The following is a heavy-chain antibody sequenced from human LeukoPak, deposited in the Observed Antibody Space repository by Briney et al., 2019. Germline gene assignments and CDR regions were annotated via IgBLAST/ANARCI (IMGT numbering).Heavy chain of an antibody. CDR2: IQDSGST. D-gene: IGHD6-13*01. V-gene: IGHV4-30-4*07. CDR3: ARVVAAAGNNWFDP. CDR1: GGSISSGGYS. J-gene: IGHJ5*02. Sequence: SETLSLTCAVSGGSISSGGYSWSWIRQTPGKGLEWIAYIQDSGSTYNKPSLKSRLSISIDTSKNQFYLKLNSVTAADTAVYYCARVVAAAGNNWFDPWGQGTLVTVSS.